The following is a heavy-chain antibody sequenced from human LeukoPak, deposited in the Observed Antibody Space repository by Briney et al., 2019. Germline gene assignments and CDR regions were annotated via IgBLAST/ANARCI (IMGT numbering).Heavy chain of an antibody. Sequence: ASVKVSCKASGGTFSSHAISWVRQAPGQWLEWMGGIIPIFGTANYAQKFQGRVTITADESTSTAYMELSSLRSEDTAVYYCARDKYYYDSSGYADAFDIWGQGTMVTVSS. CDR2: IIPIFGTA. V-gene: IGHV1-69*13. CDR1: GGTFSSHA. J-gene: IGHJ3*02. CDR3: ARDKYYYDSSGYADAFDI. D-gene: IGHD3-22*01.